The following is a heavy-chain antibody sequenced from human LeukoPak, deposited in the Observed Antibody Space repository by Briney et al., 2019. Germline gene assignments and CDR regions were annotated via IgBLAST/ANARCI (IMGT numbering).Heavy chain of an antibody. V-gene: IGHV3-21*01. Sequence: GGSLRLSCAASGFTFSSYWMSWVRQAPGKGLEWVSSISSSSSYIYYADSVKGRFTISRDNAKNSLYLQMNSLRAEDTAVYYCARDLASSSPRRGAFDYWGQGTLVTVSS. J-gene: IGHJ4*02. D-gene: IGHD6-6*01. CDR1: GFTFSSYW. CDR3: ARDLASSSPRRGAFDY. CDR2: ISSSSSYI.